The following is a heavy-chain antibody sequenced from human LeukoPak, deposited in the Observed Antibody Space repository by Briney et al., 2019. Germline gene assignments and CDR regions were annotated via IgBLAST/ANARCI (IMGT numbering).Heavy chain of an antibody. Sequence: PGGSLRLSCAASGFIFDDYGMSWVRQAPGKGLEWVADIWYNGSNKYYAESVKGRFTISRDNSKNTLYLQMNSLRAEDTAVYYCSRGGYGDYNNWFDPWGQGTLVIVSS. CDR2: IWYNGSNK. D-gene: IGHD4-17*01. J-gene: IGHJ5*02. CDR1: GFIFDDYG. V-gene: IGHV3-33*08. CDR3: SRGGYGDYNNWFDP.